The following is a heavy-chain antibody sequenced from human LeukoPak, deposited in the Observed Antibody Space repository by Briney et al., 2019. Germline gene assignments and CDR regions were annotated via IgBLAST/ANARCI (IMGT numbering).Heavy chain of an antibody. D-gene: IGHD4-11*01. Sequence: RSGGSLRLSCAASGFIFSTYSMNWVRQAPGKGLEWVSSISSSSTYIYYADSVKGRFTISRDNAKNSLYLQMNSLRAEDTAMYYCARVFLAADYSNPCDYWGQGTLVTVSS. V-gene: IGHV3-21*01. CDR2: ISSSSTYI. CDR3: ARVFLAADYSNPCDY. J-gene: IGHJ4*02. CDR1: GFIFSTYS.